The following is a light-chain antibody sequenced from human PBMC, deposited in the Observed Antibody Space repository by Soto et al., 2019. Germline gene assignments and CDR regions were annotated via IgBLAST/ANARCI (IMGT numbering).Light chain of an antibody. CDR1: QSVSYW. Sequence: DIQMTQSPSTLSASVGDRVTITCRASQSVSYWLAWYQQKPGKVPNLLIYKASTLQSGVPSRFSGSGSGTEFTLTISSLQSDDFATYYCQQYNKFSWTFGQGTKVEVK. V-gene: IGKV1-5*03. J-gene: IGKJ1*01. CDR3: QQYNKFSWT. CDR2: KAS.